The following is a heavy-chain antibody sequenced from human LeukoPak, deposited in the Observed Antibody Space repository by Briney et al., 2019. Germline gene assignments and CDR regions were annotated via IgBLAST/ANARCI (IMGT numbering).Heavy chain of an antibody. CDR3: ARSRLRYCSSTSCSNWFDP. CDR1: GGSFSGYY. J-gene: IGHJ5*02. V-gene: IGHV4-34*01. CDR2: ISHSGSA. D-gene: IGHD2-2*01. Sequence: SETLSLTCAVYGGSFSGYYWSWIRQPPGKGLEWIGEISHSGSANYNPSLKSRVTISVDTSKNQFSLKLSSVTAADTAVYYCARSRLRYCSSTSCSNWFDPWGQGTLVTVSS.